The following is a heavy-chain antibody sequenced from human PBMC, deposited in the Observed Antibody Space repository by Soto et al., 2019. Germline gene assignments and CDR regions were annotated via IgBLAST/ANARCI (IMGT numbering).Heavy chain of an antibody. CDR2: ISYDGSKK. CDR3: ARDSADHDYSNYGPYDYYYYGMDV. V-gene: IGHV3-30-3*01. D-gene: IGHD4-4*01. Sequence: QVQLLESGGGVVQPGRSLRLSCAGSGFTFSSYAMHGVRQAPGKGLEWVAVISYDGSKKYYADYVKSRFTISRDNSKNTLYLQMNSLRADDTAVYYCARDSADHDYSNYGPYDYYYYGMDVWSQGTTVTVA. CDR1: GFTFSSYA. J-gene: IGHJ6*02.